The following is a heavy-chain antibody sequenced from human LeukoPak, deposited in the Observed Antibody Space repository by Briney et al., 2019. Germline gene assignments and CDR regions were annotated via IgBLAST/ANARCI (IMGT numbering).Heavy chain of an antibody. D-gene: IGHD3-9*01. CDR3: ARWGPYYDILAGYYREAFDI. Sequence: SETLSLTCTVSGDSISSYYWRWIRQPPGKGLEWIGYIYYSGSTNYNPSLKSRVTTSVDTSKNQSSLELSSATAADTAVYYGARWGPYYDILAGYYREAFDIWGQGTMVTVSS. CDR2: IYYSGST. V-gene: IGHV4-59*01. CDR1: GDSISSYY. J-gene: IGHJ3*02.